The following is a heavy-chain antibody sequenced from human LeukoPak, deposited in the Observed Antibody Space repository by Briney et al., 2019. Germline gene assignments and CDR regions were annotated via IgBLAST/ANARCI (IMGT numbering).Heavy chain of an antibody. D-gene: IGHD3-22*01. CDR3: ARRDDSSGYHKIFDY. CDR1: GGSITSSSYY. J-gene: IGHJ4*02. Sequence: SQTLSLTCTVSGGSITSSSYYWSWIRQPAGKGLEWIGRIYTSGITSYNPSLKSRVTISVDTSKNQFSLRLSSVTAADTAVYYCARRDDSSGYHKIFDYWGPGTLVTVSS. V-gene: IGHV4-61*02. CDR2: IYTSGIT.